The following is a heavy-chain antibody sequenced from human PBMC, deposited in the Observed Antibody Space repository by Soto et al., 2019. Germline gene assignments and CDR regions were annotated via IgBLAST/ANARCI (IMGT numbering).Heavy chain of an antibody. CDR2: IIPILGIA. D-gene: IGHD6-6*01. Sequence: GASVKVSCKASGGTFSSYTISWVRQAPGQGLEWMGRIIPILGIANYAQKFQGRVTITADKSTDTAYMELSSLRSEDTAVYYCATSPYSSSDDAFDIWGQGTMVTVSS. V-gene: IGHV1-69*02. J-gene: IGHJ3*02. CDR1: GGTFSSYT. CDR3: ATSPYSSSDDAFDI.